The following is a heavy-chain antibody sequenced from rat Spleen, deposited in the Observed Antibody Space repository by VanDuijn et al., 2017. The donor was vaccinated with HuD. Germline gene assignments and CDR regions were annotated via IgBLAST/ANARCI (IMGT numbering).Heavy chain of an antibody. D-gene: IGHD1-2*01. CDR3: ATHTQLYLDY. CDR2: ISSDGRRN. V-gene: IGHV5-29*01. CDR1: GFTFSNYG. J-gene: IGHJ2*01. Sequence: EVQLVESDGGLVQPGRSLKLSCAASGFTFSNYGMAWVRQAPTKGLEWVATISSDGRRNYYRDSVKGRFTITRDNAKSTLYLQMDSLRSEDTATYYCATHTQLYLDYWGQGVMVTVSS.